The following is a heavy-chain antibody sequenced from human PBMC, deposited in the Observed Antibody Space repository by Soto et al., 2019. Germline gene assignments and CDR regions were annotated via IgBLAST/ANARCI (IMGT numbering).Heavy chain of an antibody. CDR1: GYSFTSYW. CDR3: SIRADGRQQLWFPSYYYYGMDV. Sequence: GESLKISFKGSGYSFTSYWICWVRQMPGKGLEWMGIIYPGDSDTRYSPSFQGQVTISADKSISTAYLRWSSLKASDTAMYYCSIRADGRQQLWFPSYYYYGMDVWGQGTTVTVSS. CDR2: IYPGDSDT. J-gene: IGHJ6*02. V-gene: IGHV5-51*01. D-gene: IGHD5-18*01.